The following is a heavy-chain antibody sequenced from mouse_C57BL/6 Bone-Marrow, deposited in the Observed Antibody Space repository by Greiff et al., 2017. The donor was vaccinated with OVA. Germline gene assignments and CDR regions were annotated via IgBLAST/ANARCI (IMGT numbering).Heavy chain of an antibody. J-gene: IGHJ4*01. D-gene: IGHD2-4*01. V-gene: IGHV14-4*01. CDR1: GFNIKDDY. Sequence: EVQLVESGAELVRPGASVKLSCTASGFNIKDDYMHWVKQRPEQGLEWIGWIDPENGDTEYASKFQGKATITADTSSNTAYLQLSSLTSEDTAVYYCTTGGLRNYYAMDYWGQGTSVTVSS. CDR3: TTGGLRNYYAMDY. CDR2: IDPENGDT.